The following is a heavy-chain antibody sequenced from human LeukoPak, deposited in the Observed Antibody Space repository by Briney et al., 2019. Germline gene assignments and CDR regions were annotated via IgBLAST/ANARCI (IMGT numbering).Heavy chain of an antibody. D-gene: IGHD4/OR15-4a*01. CDR3: ARRAGAYSHPYDY. CDR1: RFPFSSYS. Sequence: PGGSLRLSCAASRFPFSSYSMNWVRQAPGKGLEWISYISSYSSTIYYSDSVKGRFTISRDNSKNTLYLQMNSLRAEDTAVYYCARRAGAYSHPYDYWGQGTLVTVSS. CDR2: ISSYSSTI. V-gene: IGHV3-48*01. J-gene: IGHJ4*02.